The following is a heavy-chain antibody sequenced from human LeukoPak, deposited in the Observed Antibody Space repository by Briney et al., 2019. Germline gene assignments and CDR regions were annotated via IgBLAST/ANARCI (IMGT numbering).Heavy chain of an antibody. D-gene: IGHD3-22*01. V-gene: IGHV4-39*01. CDR3: ARRRYYDSTGYLD. CDR2: IYYRGST. CDR1: GDSISSSSYY. J-gene: IGHJ1*01. Sequence: SETLSLTCTISGDSISSSSYYWGWIRQPQGKGLEWIGDIYYRGSTYYSPSLKSRVSISIDTSNHQFSLTLNSVTAADTALYFCARRRYYDSTGYLDWGQGTLVTVSS.